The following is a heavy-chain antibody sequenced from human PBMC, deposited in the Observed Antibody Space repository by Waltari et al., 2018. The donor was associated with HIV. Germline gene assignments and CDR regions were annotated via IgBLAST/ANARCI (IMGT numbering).Heavy chain of an antibody. CDR2: IRGGGET. J-gene: IGHJ3*01. D-gene: IGHD3-10*01. Sequence: QLLESGGGLVEPGGSLRLSCAGSGCIFTDFAMDWVRQAPGKGLECVSAIRGGGETFYADSVKGRFTISRDNSKNTLYLQMNSLRADDAAVYYCVKDSGRAADVFDLWGQGTMVTVSS. CDR3: VKDSGRAADVFDL. V-gene: IGHV3-23*01. CDR1: GCIFTDFA.